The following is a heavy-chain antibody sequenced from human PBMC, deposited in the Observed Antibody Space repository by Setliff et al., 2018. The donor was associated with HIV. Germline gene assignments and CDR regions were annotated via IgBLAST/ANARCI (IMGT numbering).Heavy chain of an antibody. CDR3: VRDITTCWDV. D-gene: IGHD4-4*01. J-gene: IGHJ6*02. Sequence: GSLRLSCAASGFTFSRFSMNWVRQAPGKGLEWVSYISSSGRTIKYADSVQGRFTISRDNAKNTLYLQMNSLRAEDTAVYYCVRDITTCWDVWGQGTTVTVSS. V-gene: IGHV3-48*04. CDR1: GFTFSRFS. CDR2: ISSSGRTI.